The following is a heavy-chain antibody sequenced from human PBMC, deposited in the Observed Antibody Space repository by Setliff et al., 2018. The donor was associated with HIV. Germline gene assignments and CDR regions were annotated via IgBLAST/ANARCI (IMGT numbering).Heavy chain of an antibody. V-gene: IGHV4-39*01. CDR2: IHYNDGKT. J-gene: IGHJ4*02. Sequence: SETLSLTCTVSGDSITNSMHYWSWIRQPPGKGLEFIGSIHYNDGKTYYNAALRSRVTISADTSKNQFSLKLTSVTAADTGIYYCVASSSWSCRLDYWGQGTQVTV. CDR1: GDSITNSMHY. D-gene: IGHD6-13*01. CDR3: VASSSWSCRLDY.